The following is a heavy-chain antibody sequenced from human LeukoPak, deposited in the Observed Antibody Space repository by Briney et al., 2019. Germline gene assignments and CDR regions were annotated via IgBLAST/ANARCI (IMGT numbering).Heavy chain of an antibody. J-gene: IGHJ4*02. CDR1: GDSVSSNSAA. V-gene: IGHV6-1*01. CDR2: RYYRSKWYN. D-gene: IGHD5-18*01. Sequence: SQTLSLTCAISGDSVSSNSAAWNWIRQAPSRGLEWLGRRYYRSKWYNDYAVSVKSRITINPETSENHFSLKLNSVTPEDTAVYYCARGYGYYFDYWGQGTLVTVSS. CDR3: ARGYGYYFDY.